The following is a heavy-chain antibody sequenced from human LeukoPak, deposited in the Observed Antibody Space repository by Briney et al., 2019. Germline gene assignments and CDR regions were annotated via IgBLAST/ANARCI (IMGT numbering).Heavy chain of an antibody. CDR1: GFTFSSYG. D-gene: IGHD5-12*01. CDR3: AKDSGYGNGERDYYYYGMDV. CDR2: ISYDGSNK. V-gene: IGHV3-30*18. J-gene: IGHJ6*02. Sequence: GGSLRLSCAASGFTFSSYGMHWVRQAPGKGLEWVAVISYDGSNKYYADSVKGRFTISRDNSKNTLYLQMNSLRAEDTAVYYCAKDSGYGNGERDYYYYGMDVWGQGTTVTVSS.